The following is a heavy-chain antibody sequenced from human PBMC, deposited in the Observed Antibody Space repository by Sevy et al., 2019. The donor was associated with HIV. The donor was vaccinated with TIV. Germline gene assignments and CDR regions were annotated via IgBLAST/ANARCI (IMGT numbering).Heavy chain of an antibody. Sequence: GGSLRLSCAASGFTFSSYWMSWVRQAPGKGLEWVANIKQDGSEKYYVDSVKGRFTISRDNAKNSRYLQMNSLRAEDTAVYYCARDHGSGWYNYYFYGMDVWGQGTTVTVSS. CDR3: ARDHGSGWYNYYFYGMDV. J-gene: IGHJ6*02. D-gene: IGHD6-19*01. CDR1: GFTFSSYW. CDR2: IKQDGSEK. V-gene: IGHV3-7*01.